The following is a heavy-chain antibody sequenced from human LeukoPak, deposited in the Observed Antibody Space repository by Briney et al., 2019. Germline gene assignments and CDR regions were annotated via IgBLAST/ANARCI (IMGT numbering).Heavy chain of an antibody. V-gene: IGHV4-61*05. CDR1: GGSISSSSYY. Sequence: SETLSLTCTVSGGSISSSSYYWGWIRQPPGKGLEWIGYIYYSGSTNYNPSLKSRVTISVDTSKNQFSLKLSSVTAADTAVYYCARGWVGYSSSWPDAFDIWGQGTMVTVSS. D-gene: IGHD6-13*01. CDR3: ARGWVGYSSSWPDAFDI. CDR2: IYYSGST. J-gene: IGHJ3*02.